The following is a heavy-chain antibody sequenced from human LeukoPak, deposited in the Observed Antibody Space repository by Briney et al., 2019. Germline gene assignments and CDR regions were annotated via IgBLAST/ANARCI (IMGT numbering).Heavy chain of an antibody. J-gene: IGHJ4*02. V-gene: IGHV4-38-2*02. CDR2: IYHSGST. CDR3: ARADYYDSSGYYLDY. CDR1: GYSISSGYY. Sequence: TPSETLSLTCTVSGYSISSGYYWGWIRQPPGKGLEWIGSIYHSGSTYYSPSLKSRVTISVDTSKNQFSLKLSSVTAADTAVYYCARADYYDSSGYYLDYWGQGTLVTVSS. D-gene: IGHD3-22*01.